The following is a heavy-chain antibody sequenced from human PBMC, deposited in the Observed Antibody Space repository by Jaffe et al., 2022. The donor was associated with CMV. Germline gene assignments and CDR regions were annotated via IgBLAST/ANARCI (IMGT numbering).Heavy chain of an antibody. CDR1: GFTFSSYW. J-gene: IGHJ5*02. V-gene: IGHV3-7*03. CDR3: ASVLGLGYCSSTSCYGGSWFDP. Sequence: EVQLVESGGGLVQPGGSLRLSCAASGFTFSSYWMSWVRQAPGKGLEWVANIKQDGSEKYYVDSVKGRFTISRDNAKNSLYLQMNSLRAEDTAVYYCASVLGLGYCSSTSCYGGSWFDPWGQGTLVTVSS. CDR2: IKQDGSEK. D-gene: IGHD2-2*01.